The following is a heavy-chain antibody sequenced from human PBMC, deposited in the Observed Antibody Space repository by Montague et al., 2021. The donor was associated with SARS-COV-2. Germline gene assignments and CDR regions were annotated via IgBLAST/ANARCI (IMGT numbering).Heavy chain of an antibody. J-gene: IGHJ3*02. CDR2: ISYDGSNK. V-gene: IGHV3-30-3*01. D-gene: IGHD3-10*01. CDR1: GFTFSSYA. Sequence: SLRLSCAASGFTFSSYAMHWVRQVPGKGLEWVAVISYDGSNKYYXDSVKGRFTISRDNSENTLYLQMNSLRAEDTAVYYCARAAQKQYVLLWFGELLHDAFDIWGQGTMVTVSS. CDR3: ARAAQKQYVLLWFGELLHDAFDI.